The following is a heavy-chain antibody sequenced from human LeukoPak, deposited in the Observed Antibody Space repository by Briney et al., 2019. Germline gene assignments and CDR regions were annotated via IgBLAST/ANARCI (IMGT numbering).Heavy chain of an antibody. CDR2: INHSGST. V-gene: IGHV4-34*01. CDR3: ARGYRYSPFDY. CDR1: GGSFSGYY. Sequence: SETLSLTCAVYGGSFSGYYWSWIRQPPGKGLEWIGEINHSGSTNYNPSLKSRVTISVDTPKNQFSLKLSSVTAADTAVYYCARGYRYSPFDYWGQGTLVTVSS. D-gene: IGHD5-18*01. J-gene: IGHJ4*02.